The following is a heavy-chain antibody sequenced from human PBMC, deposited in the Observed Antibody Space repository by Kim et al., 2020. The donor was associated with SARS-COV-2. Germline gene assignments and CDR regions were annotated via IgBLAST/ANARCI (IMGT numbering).Heavy chain of an antibody. Sequence: SETLSLTCTVSGGSISSGGYYWSWIRQHPGKGLEWIGYIYYSGSTYYNPSLKSRVTISVDTSKNQFSLKLSSVTAADTAVYYCARGYDPPYQLLYRPYYYGMDVWGQGTTVTVS. CDR1: GGSISSGGYY. J-gene: IGHJ6*02. CDR3: ARGYDPPYQLLYRPYYYGMDV. CDR2: IYYSGST. D-gene: IGHD2-2*02. V-gene: IGHV4-31*03.